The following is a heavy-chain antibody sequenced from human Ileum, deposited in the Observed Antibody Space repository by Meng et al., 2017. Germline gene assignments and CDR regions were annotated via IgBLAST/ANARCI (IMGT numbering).Heavy chain of an antibody. D-gene: IGHD1-14*01. CDR2: IFQSGST. CDR1: GVSISSAIW. J-gene: IGHJ4*02. V-gene: IGHV4-4*02. Sequence: QVPLQESGPGLVKRSGILSPTCAASGVSISSAIWWGWVRQPPGKGLEWIGEIFQSGSTNYNPSLMSRVSISVDKSKNHLSLSLSSVTAADTAVYYCAKAAAYNLDIWGQGALVTVSS. CDR3: AKAAAYNLDI.